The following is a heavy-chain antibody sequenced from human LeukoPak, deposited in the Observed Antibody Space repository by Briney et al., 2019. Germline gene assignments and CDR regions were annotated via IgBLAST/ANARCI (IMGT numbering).Heavy chain of an antibody. CDR2: IIPIFGTA. CDR1: GGTFSSYA. V-gene: IGHV1-69*13. CDR3: ARVRYYYYYYMDV. J-gene: IGHJ6*03. Sequence: SVKVSCKASGGTFSSYALSWVRQAPGQGLEWMGGIIPIFGTANYAQKFQGRVTITADESTSTAYMELSSLRSEDTAVYYCARVRYYYYYYMDVWGKGTTVTVSS.